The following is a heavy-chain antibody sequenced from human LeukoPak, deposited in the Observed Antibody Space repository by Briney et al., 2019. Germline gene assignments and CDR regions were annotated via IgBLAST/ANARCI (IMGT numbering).Heavy chain of an antibody. CDR2: IYYSGST. D-gene: IGHD6-13*01. CDR1: GGSISSSSYY. V-gene: IGHV4-39*01. J-gene: IGHJ4*02. Sequence: SETLSLTCTVSGGSISSSSYYWSWIRQPSGKGLEWMGSIYYSGSTYYNPSLKSRVTISVDTSKNQFSLKLSSVTAADTAVYYCARHRIAAAGSFDYWGQGTLVTVSS. CDR3: ARHRIAAAGSFDY.